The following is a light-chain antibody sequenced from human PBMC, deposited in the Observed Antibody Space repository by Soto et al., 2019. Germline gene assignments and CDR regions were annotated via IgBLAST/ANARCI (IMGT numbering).Light chain of an antibody. Sequence: DTQLTQSPSFLSASVGDRVTITCRTSQGINNDLAWYQQRPGKPPKLLINGASILHSRVPSRFSGSGSGTEFSLTISSLQPEDFATYYCQQLTNYPLTFGGGTRLEIK. CDR1: QGINND. CDR2: GAS. J-gene: IGKJ4*01. CDR3: QQLTNYPLT. V-gene: IGKV1-9*01.